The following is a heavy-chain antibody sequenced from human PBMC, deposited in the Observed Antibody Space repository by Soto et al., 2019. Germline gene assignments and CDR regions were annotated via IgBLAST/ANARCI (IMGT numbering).Heavy chain of an antibody. D-gene: IGHD2-15*01. Sequence: GGSLRLSCAASGFTFSTSGMHWVRQAPGKGLEWVSTISGSSISTYYADSVKGRFTISRDNSKNTLYLQMDSLRADDTALYYCAKDVVAATFYFDYWGQGALVTVSS. CDR2: ISGSSIST. J-gene: IGHJ4*02. CDR3: AKDVVAATFYFDY. CDR1: GFTFSTSG. V-gene: IGHV3-23*01.